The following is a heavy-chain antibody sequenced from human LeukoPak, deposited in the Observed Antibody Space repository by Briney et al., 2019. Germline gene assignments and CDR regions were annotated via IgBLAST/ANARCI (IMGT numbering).Heavy chain of an antibody. J-gene: IGHJ4*02. D-gene: IGHD3-10*01. CDR3: ARGYGSGIPTLFDY. CDR2: IYYSGST. V-gene: IGHV4-4*02. Sequence: PSGTLSLTCAVSGGSISSSNWWSWVRQPPGKGLEWIGEIYYSGSTNYNPSLKSRVTISVDKSKNQFSLKLSSVTAADTAVYYCARGYGSGIPTLFDYWGQGTLVTVSS. CDR1: GGSISSSNW.